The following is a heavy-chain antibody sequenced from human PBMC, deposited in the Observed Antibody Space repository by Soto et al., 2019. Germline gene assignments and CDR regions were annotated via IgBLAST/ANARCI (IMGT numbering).Heavy chain of an antibody. V-gene: IGHV1-8*01. J-gene: IGHJ5*02. D-gene: IGHD2-21*01. CDR1: EDTFTHYD. CDR3: VRRVASGHRSWFDP. Sequence: QVELVQSGAEVKKPGASVKVSCQASEDTFTHYDINWVRQATGQGLEWMGWMNTNTGNIDYAHKFQGTVTMTRDPSTRTVDMELCSLRSDDTAVYYCVRRVASGHRSWFDPWGHGTLVTVSS. CDR2: MNTNTGNI.